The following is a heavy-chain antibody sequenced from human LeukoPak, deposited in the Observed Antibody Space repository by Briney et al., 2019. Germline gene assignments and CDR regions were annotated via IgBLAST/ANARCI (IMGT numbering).Heavy chain of an antibody. CDR2: IYSGGST. CDR3: ARDGYSYGYGPGYYGMDV. Sequence: GGSLRLSCAASGFTFSSYSMNWVRQAPGKGLEWVSVIYSGGSTYYADSVKGRFTISRDNSKNTLYLQMNSLRAEDTAVYYCARDGYSYGYGPGYYGMDVWGQGTTVTVSS. CDR1: GFTFSSYS. J-gene: IGHJ6*02. D-gene: IGHD5-18*01. V-gene: IGHV3-66*01.